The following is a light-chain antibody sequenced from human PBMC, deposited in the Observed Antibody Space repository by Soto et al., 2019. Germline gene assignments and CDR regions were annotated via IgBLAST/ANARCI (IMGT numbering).Light chain of an antibody. V-gene: IGKV3-15*01. CDR2: GSS. J-gene: IGKJ4*01. CDR1: QSVSSN. CDR3: QQYNNLPPGS. Sequence: IVMTQSPTTLSVSPGERATLSCRASQSVSSNLAWYQQKTGQAPRLLIYGSSTRATGVPARFSGSGSGTDFTLTISRLQSEDFAVYYCQQYNNLPPGSFGGGTKVEIK.